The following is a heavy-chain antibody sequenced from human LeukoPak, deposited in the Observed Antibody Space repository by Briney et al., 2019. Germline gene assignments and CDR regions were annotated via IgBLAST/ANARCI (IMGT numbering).Heavy chain of an antibody. CDR3: TRRDLGCSGGSCYWFDP. J-gene: IGHJ5*02. CDR1: GFTFSSYS. D-gene: IGHD2-15*01. V-gene: IGHV3-73*01. Sequence: GGSLRLSCAASGFTFSSYSMNWVRQAPGKGLEWVGRIRSKANSYATAYAASVKGRFTIPRDDSKNTAYLQMNSLKTEDTAVYYCTRRDLGCSGGSCYWFDPWGQGTLVTVSS. CDR2: IRSKANSYAT.